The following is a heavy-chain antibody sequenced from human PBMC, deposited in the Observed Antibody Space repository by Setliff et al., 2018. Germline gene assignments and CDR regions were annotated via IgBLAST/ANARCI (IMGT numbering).Heavy chain of an antibody. D-gene: IGHD1-1*01. CDR3: ARANKKLDYYYYYYMDV. CDR1: GGSISSGSYY. J-gene: IGHJ6*03. CDR2: VYTNGGS. V-gene: IGHV4-61*02. Sequence: KASETLSLTCTVSGGSISSGSYYWSWIRHPAGKGLEWIGRVYTNGGSDYNPFLKSRVSISLDTSKNQFSPKLISVTAADTAVYYCARANKKLDYYYYYYMDVWGKGTTVTVSS.